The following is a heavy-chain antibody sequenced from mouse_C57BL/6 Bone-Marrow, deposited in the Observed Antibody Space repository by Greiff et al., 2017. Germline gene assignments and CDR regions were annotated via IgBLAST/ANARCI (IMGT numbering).Heavy chain of an antibody. CDR3: TPGGYCPFAY. V-gene: IGHV6-6*01. CDR1: GFTFSDAW. CDR2: IRNKANNHAT. J-gene: IGHJ3*01. D-gene: IGHD2-3*01. Sequence: EVQLVESGGGLVQPGGSMKLSCAASGFTFSDAWMDWVRQSPEKGLEWVAEIRNKANNHATYYAESVKGRFTISRDDSKSSCYLQMNSLRAEDTGIYYCTPGGYCPFAYWGQGTLVTVSA.